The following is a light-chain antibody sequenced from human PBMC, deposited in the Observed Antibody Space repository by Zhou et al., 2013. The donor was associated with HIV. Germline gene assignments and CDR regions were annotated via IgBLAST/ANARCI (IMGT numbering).Light chain of an antibody. CDR3: QQYNSYPRT. V-gene: IGKV1-8*01. CDR1: QGISSY. J-gene: IGKJ1*01. CDR2: AAS. Sequence: AIRMTQSPSSFSASTGDRVTITCRASQGISSYLAWYQQKPGKAPKLLIYAASTLQSGVPSRFSGSGSGTDFTLTISSLQPDDFATYFCQQYNSYPRTFGPGTKVE.